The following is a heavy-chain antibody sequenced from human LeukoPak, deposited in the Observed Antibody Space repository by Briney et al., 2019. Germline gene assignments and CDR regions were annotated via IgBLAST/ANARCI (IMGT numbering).Heavy chain of an antibody. CDR1: GYSFTSYW. V-gene: IGHV5-51*01. Sequence: GESLKISCKGSGYSFTSYWIGWVRQMPGKGLEWMGIIYPGDSDTRYSPSSQGQVTISADKSISTAYLQWSSLKASDTAMYYCARLNRDIVVVVAATRFGMGPKSYFDYWGQGTLVTVSS. D-gene: IGHD2-15*01. J-gene: IGHJ4*02. CDR3: ARLNRDIVVVVAATRFGMGPKSYFDY. CDR2: IYPGDSDT.